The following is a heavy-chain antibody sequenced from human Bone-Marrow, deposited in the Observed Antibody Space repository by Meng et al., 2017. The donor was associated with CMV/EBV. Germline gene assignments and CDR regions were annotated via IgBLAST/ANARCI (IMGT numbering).Heavy chain of an antibody. CDR1: GGSFRTYF. CDR2: ISPLGGT. CDR3: ARGATKFDS. J-gene: IGHJ4*02. V-gene: IGHV4-34*01. Sequence: QVQVQRGGAGHFKPSETLSVTCGVYGGSFRTYFWSWIRQSPGKCLEWLGEISPLGGTSYNPSLKSRVTISLDTSNKQISLRLTSVTAADTAVYYCARGATKFDSWGQGTLVTVSS. D-gene: IGHD5-24*01.